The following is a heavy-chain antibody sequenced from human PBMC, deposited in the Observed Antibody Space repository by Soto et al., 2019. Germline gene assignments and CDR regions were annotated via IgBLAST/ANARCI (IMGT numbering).Heavy chain of an antibody. CDR3: AKDWRYSSGWNDAFDI. J-gene: IGHJ3*02. CDR1: GFTFSSYA. CDR2: ISGSGGST. D-gene: IGHD6-19*01. Sequence: GGSLRLSCAASGFTFSSYAMSWVRQAPGKGLEWVSAISGSGGSTYYADSVKGRFTISRDNSKNTLYLQMNSLRAEDTAVYYCAKDWRYSSGWNDAFDIWGQGTMVTVSS. V-gene: IGHV3-23*01.